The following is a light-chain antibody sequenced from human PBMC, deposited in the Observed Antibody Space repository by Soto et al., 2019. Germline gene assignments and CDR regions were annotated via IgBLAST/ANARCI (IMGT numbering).Light chain of an antibody. CDR3: QQYNSWPRT. Sequence: EIVMTQSPATLSVSPGERATLSCRASQSVNSNLAWYQQKPGQAPRLLIYGASSRATGIPARFSGSGSGTDFPLTSTSLQDEDVAVYYCQQYNSWPRTFGQGTKVEIK. CDR2: GAS. J-gene: IGKJ1*01. V-gene: IGKV3-15*01. CDR1: QSVNSN.